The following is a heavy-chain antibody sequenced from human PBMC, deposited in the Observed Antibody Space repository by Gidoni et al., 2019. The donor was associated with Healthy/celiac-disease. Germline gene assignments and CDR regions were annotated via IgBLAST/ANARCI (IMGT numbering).Heavy chain of an antibody. D-gene: IGHD2-15*01. V-gene: IGHV3-7*02. CDR3: ATWLDIGGAFDI. J-gene: IGHJ3*02. CDR1: GHTFSSYW. CDR2: IKQDGSEK. Sequence: EVQLVECGGRFVHPGGSLRPSCAASGHTFSSYWMSWVRQAPGKGWELVANIKQDGSEKYYVDSVKGRFTISRDNAKNSLYLQMNSLRAEDTAVYYCATWLDIGGAFDIWGQGTMVTVSS.